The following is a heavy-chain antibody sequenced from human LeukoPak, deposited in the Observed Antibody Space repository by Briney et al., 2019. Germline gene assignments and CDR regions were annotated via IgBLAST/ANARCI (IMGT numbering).Heavy chain of an antibody. J-gene: IGHJ4*02. D-gene: IGHD3-9*01. V-gene: IGHV1-8*01. CDR3: ARVDLLTGYYFFDY. CDR1: GYTFTSYD. CDR2: MNPNSGNT. Sequence: GASVKVSCKASGYTFTSYDISWVRQATGQGLEWMGWMNPNSGNTGYAQKFQGRATMTRNTSISTAYMELSSLGSDETAVYYCARVDLLTGYYFFDYWGQGTLVTVSS.